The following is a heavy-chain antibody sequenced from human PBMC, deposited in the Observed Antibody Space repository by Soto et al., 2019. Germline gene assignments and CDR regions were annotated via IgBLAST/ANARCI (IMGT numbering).Heavy chain of an antibody. V-gene: IGHV2-70*11. CDR1: GFSLSTNGMC. D-gene: IGHD6-13*01. J-gene: IGHJ6*03. CDR2: IDWDDDK. Sequence: SGPTLVNPTQTLTLTCTFSGFSLSTNGMCVSWIRQPPGKALEWLARIDWDDDKYYSTSLKTRLTISKDPSKNQVVLTMTNMDPVDTATYYCARMQHTSSWPPYFYSYMDVWGKGTTVPVSS. CDR3: ARMQHTSSWPPYFYSYMDV.